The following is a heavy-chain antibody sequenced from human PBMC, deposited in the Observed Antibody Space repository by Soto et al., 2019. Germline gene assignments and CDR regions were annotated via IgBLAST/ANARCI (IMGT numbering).Heavy chain of an antibody. Sequence: GASVKVSCKASGGTFSSYAISWVRQAPGQGLEWMGGIIPIFGTANYAQKFQGRVTITADESTSTAYMELSSLRSEDTAVYYCAREEREYYYDSSGYLDYWGQGTLVTVSS. D-gene: IGHD3-22*01. CDR2: IIPIFGTA. CDR1: GGTFSSYA. J-gene: IGHJ4*02. V-gene: IGHV1-69*13. CDR3: AREEREYYYDSSGYLDY.